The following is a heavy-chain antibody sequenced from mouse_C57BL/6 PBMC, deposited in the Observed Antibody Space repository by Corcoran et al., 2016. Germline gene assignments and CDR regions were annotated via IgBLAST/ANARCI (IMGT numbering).Heavy chain of an antibody. J-gene: IGHJ2*01. D-gene: IGHD3-1*01. CDR3: ARFRSGTDVYFDY. CDR2: INPNNGGT. Sequence: EVQLQQSGPELVKPGASVKIPCKASGYTFTDYNMDWVKQSHGKSLEWIGDINPNNGGTIYNQKFKGKATLTVDKSSSTAYMELRSLTSEDTAVYYCARFRSGTDVYFDYWGQGTTLTVSS. V-gene: IGHV1-18*01. CDR1: GYTFTDYN.